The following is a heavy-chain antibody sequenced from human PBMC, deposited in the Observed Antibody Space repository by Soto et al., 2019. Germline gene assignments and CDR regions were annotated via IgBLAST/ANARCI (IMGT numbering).Heavy chain of an antibody. CDR1: GFTVSSNY. CDR3: ARDRQSSGWLDAFDI. V-gene: IGHV3-53*04. J-gene: IGHJ3*02. CDR2: IFTGGST. D-gene: IGHD6-19*01. Sequence: EVQLVESGGGLVQPGGSLRLSCAASGFTVSSNYMSWVRQAPGKGLEWVSVIFTGGSTYYADSVTGRFTISRHSSMNTVYLQMDSLRAEDTAVYYCARDRQSSGWLDAFDIWGQGTMVTVSS.